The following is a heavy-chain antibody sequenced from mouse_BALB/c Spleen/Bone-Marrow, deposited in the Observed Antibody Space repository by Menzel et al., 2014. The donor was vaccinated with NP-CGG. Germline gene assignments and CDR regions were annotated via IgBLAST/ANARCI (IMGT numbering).Heavy chain of an antibody. CDR1: GFDFSRYW. J-gene: IGHJ1*01. D-gene: IGHD1-1*01. CDR3: ARLKYYDNLFV. V-gene: IGHV4-1*02. Sequence: DVHLVESGGGLVRPGGSLKLSCAASGFDFSRYWMSWVRQAPGKGLEWIGEINPDSSTINYTPSLKDKSIISRDNAKNTQILQMSKVGSEDTALYYCARLKYYDNLFVWGAGTTVTVSS. CDR2: INPDSSTI.